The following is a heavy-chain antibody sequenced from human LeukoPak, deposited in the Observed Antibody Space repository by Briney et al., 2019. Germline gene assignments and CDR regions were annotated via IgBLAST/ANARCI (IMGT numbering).Heavy chain of an antibody. Sequence: PSETLSLTCTVSGGSISRYFWSWLRQPAGRGLEWSGRIYTSGSTNYNPSLKSRDTMSVDTSKNQFSLKLSSVTAADTVVYYCARDNDEYYILTGLIYYYMDVWGKGTTVTISS. CDR1: GGSISRYF. D-gene: IGHD3-9*01. CDR3: ARDNDEYYILTGLIYYYMDV. CDR2: IYTSGST. J-gene: IGHJ6*03. V-gene: IGHV4-4*07.